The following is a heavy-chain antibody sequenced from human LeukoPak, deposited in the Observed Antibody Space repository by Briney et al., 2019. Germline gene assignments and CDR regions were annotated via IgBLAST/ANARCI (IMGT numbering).Heavy chain of an antibody. CDR3: TTGYYTHYFDY. V-gene: IGHV1-18*01. D-gene: IGHD3/OR15-3a*01. Sequence: ASVKVSCKASGYTFTSYGISWVRQAPGQGLEWMGWISAYNGNTNYAQKLQGRVTMTTDTSTSTAYMELRSLRSDDTAVYHCTTGYYTHYFDYWGQGTLVTVSS. J-gene: IGHJ4*02. CDR1: GYTFTSYG. CDR2: ISAYNGNT.